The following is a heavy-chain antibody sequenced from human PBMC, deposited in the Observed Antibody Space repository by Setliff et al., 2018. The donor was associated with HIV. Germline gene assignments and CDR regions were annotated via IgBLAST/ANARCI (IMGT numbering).Heavy chain of an antibody. J-gene: IGHJ3*01. Sequence: KTSEPLSLTCTVSGGSFSSTTYSWGWIRQPPGKGLEWIGTIHSSGTTDYNPSLKCRVAMSVDTSRSQFSLNVRSVTAADTAVYYCARHKTNYDFYAFDVWGQGTMVTVSS. CDR3: ARHKTNYDFYAFDV. D-gene: IGHD3-3*01. CDR1: GGSFSSTTYS. V-gene: IGHV4-39*01. CDR2: IHSSGTT.